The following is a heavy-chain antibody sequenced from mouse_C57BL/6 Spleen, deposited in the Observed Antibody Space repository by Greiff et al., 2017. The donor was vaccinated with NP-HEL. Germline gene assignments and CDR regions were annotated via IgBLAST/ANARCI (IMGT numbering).Heavy chain of an antibody. D-gene: IGHD1-1*01. CDR1: GFTFNTYA. J-gene: IGHJ2*01. CDR3: VALAPIYYYGSSYIDY. V-gene: IGHV10-3*01. CDR2: IRSKSSNYAT. Sequence: EVKVVESGGGLVQPKGSLKLSCAASGFTFNTYAMHWVRQAPGKGLDWVARIRSKSSNYATSYADSVKDRFTISRDVSQSMLYLKMNNLITEDTAMYFCVALAPIYYYGSSYIDYWGQGTTLTVSS.